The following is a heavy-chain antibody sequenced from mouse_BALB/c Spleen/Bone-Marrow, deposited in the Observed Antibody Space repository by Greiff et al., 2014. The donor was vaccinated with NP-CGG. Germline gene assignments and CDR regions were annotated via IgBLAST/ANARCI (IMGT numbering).Heavy chain of an antibody. J-gene: IGHJ1*01. CDR3: ARVYGWYFDV. D-gene: IGHD1-1*01. Sequence: DVMLVESGGGLVQPGGSLKLSCVASGFTFSSYGMPWVRQTPDKRLELVATINNNGGSTYYPDSVKGQFTISRDNAKNTLYLQMSSLKSEDTAMYYCARVYGWYFDVWGAGTTVTVSS. CDR1: GFTFSSYG. CDR2: INNNGGST. V-gene: IGHV5-6-3*01.